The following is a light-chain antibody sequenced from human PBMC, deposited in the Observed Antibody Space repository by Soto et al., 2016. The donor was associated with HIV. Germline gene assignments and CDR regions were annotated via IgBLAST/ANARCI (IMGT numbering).Light chain of an antibody. CDR3: QQYSDYSRT. V-gene: IGKV1-5*03. J-gene: IGKJ1*01. CDR2: QTS. CDR1: QSISSY. Sequence: DIQMTQSPSSLSASVGDRVTITCRASQSISSYLNWYQQKPGKAPKLLIYQTSSLESGVPSRFIGTGSATEFTLIISSLQPDDFATYYCQQYSDYSRTFGQGTRVEIK.